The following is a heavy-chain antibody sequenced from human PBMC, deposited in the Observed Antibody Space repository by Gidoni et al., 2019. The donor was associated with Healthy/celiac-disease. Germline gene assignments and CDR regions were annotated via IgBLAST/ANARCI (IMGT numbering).Heavy chain of an antibody. D-gene: IGHD4-17*01. CDR3: AADLATVKESFQH. CDR2: IVVGSGNT. V-gene: IGHV1-58*01. J-gene: IGHJ1*01. Sequence: QMQLVQSGPEVKKPGTSVKVSCKTSGFTFTSDAVQWVRQARGQRLDWLGWIVVGSGNTNYAQKVQDRVTITRYMSTSTDYLELSSLRSEDTAVYYCAADLATVKESFQHWGKGTLVTVSS. CDR1: GFTFTSDA.